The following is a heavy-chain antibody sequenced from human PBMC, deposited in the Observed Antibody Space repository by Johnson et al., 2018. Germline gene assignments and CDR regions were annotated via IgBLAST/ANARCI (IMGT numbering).Heavy chain of an antibody. J-gene: IGHJ6*02. CDR2: INYSAST. CDR3: ARDQYSGYDNGMDV. Sequence: QVQLQQWGAGLLKPSETLSLTCAVYGGSFSDYYWSWIRQPPGKGLEWIGEINYSASTNYNPSLKSRVTISVDTSKNQFSLKLSSVTAADTAVYYCARDQYSGYDNGMDVWGQGTTVTVSS. CDR1: GGSFSDYY. V-gene: IGHV4-34*01. D-gene: IGHD5-12*01.